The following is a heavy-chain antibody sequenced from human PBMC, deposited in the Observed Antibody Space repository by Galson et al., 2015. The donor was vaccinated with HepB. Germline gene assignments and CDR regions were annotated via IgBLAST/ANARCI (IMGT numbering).Heavy chain of an antibody. CDR2: IWYDGSNK. J-gene: IGHJ4*02. D-gene: IGHD3-10*01. CDR3: ARASPPEVRGVINIDY. CDR1: GFTFSSYG. V-gene: IGHV3-33*01. Sequence: SLRLSCAASGFTFSSYGMHWVRQAPGKGLEWVAVIWYDGSNKYYADSVKGRFTISRDNSKNTLYLQMNSLRAEDTAVYYCARASPPEVRGVINIDYWGQGTLVTVSS.